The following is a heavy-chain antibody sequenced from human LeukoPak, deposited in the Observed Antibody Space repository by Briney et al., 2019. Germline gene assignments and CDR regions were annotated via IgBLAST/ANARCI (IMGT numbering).Heavy chain of an antibody. D-gene: IGHD4-23*01. CDR1: GFTFSSYG. J-gene: IGHJ4*02. Sequence: PGRSLRLSCAASGFTFSSYGMHWVRQAPGKRLEWVAVIWYDGSNKYYADSVKGRFTISRDNSKNTLYLQMNSLRAEDTAVYYCARDHYGGNSVLPYWGQGTLVTVSS. V-gene: IGHV3-33*01. CDR3: ARDHYGGNSVLPY. CDR2: IWYDGSNK.